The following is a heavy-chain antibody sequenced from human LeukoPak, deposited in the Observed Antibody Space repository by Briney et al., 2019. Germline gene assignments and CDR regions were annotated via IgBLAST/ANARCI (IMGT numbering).Heavy chain of an antibody. Sequence: SETLSLTFAVYGGSFSDYYWSGTRQPPCKGREWIGEINHSGNTNYNPSPKSRVTISVDTSKNQFSLKVSSVTAADTAVYYCARGLTDHTANAFDIWAQGTMVTVSS. J-gene: IGHJ3*02. CDR2: INHSGNT. V-gene: IGHV4-34*01. CDR1: GGSFSDYY. CDR3: ARGLTDHTANAFDI. D-gene: IGHD2-21*02.